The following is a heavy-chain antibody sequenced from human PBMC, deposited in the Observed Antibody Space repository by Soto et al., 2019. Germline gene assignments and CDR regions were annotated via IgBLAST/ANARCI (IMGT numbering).Heavy chain of an antibody. J-gene: IGHJ6*02. CDR3: ANGRAGRTWYYYGMDV. D-gene: IGHD1-7*01. CDR1: GGAFSSYA. V-gene: IGHV1-69*01. CDR2: IIPIFGTA. Sequence: QVQLVQSGAEVKKPGSSVKVSCKASGGAFSSYAISWVRQAPGQGLEWMGGIIPIFGTANYAQKFQGRVTITADESTSTAYMELSSLRSEDTAVYYCANGRAGRTWYYYGMDVWGQGTTVTVSS.